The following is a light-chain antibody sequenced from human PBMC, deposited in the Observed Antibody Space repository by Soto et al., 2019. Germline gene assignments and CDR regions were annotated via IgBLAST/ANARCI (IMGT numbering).Light chain of an antibody. CDR3: EPYNSYWT. J-gene: IGKJ1*01. CDR2: DAS. Sequence: DIQMTQSPSTLSASVGDRVTITCPASQSISSWLACYQQKPGKAPKLLIYDASSLESGVPSRFSVSGSGTEFTLTISSLQPDYFATYYCEPYNSYWTFGQGTKVELK. V-gene: IGKV1-5*01. CDR1: QSISSW.